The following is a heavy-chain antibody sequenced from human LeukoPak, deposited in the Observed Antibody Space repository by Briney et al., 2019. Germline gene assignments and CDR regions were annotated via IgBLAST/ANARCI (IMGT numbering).Heavy chain of an antibody. CDR1: GLTSSAYA. CDR3: AKGASSGWLLYWFDP. J-gene: IGHJ5*02. CDR2: ISGSGAST. V-gene: IGHV3-23*01. Sequence: GESLRLSCAVSGLTSSAYAMTWVRQAPGKGLEWVSGISGSGASTYYAESVKGRFTISRDNSKNTLYLQMNSLRAEDTAVYYCAKGASSGWLLYWFDPWGQGTLVTVSS. D-gene: IGHD6-19*01.